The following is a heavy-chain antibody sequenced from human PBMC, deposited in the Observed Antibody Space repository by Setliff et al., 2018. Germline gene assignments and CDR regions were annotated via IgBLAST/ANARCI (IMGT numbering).Heavy chain of an antibody. J-gene: IGHJ6*03. CDR2: IYYSGST. V-gene: IGHV4-31*03. D-gene: IGHD3-22*01. CDR1: GGSISSGGYY. CDR3: AREAGYYDSSGPVGVPYYYYMDV. Sequence: PSETLSLTCTVSGGSISSGGYYWSRIRQHPGKGLEWIGYIYYSGSTYYNPSLKSRVTISVDTSKNQFSLKLSSVTAADTAAYYCAREAGYYDSSGPVGVPYYYYMDVWGKGTTVTVAS.